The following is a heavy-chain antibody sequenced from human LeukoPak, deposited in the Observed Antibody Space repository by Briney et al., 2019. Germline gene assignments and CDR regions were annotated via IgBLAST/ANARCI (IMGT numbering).Heavy chain of an antibody. J-gene: IGHJ5*02. CDR2: INPNSGGT. V-gene: IGHV1-2*02. Sequence: ASVKVSFKASGYPFTTYGISWVRQAPGQGLEWMGWINPNSGGTNYAQKFQGRVSMTRDTSISTAYMELSRLRSDDTAVYYCARNTINWFDPWGQGVLVTVSS. CDR1: GYPFTTYG. D-gene: IGHD5-24*01. CDR3: ARNTINWFDP.